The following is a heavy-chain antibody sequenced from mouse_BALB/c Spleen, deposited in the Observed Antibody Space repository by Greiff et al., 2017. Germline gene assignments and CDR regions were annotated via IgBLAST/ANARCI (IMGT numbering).Heavy chain of an antibody. Sequence: QVQLQQSGPELVKPGASVRISCKASGYTFTSYYIHWVKQRPGQGLEWIGWIYPGNVNTKYNEKFKGKATLTADKSSSTAYMQLSSLTSEDSAVYFCARTGYYGSSSSFDYWGQGTTLTVSS. CDR1: GYTFTSYY. CDR2: IYPGNVNT. D-gene: IGHD1-1*01. CDR3: ARTGYYGSSSSFDY. V-gene: IGHV1S56*01. J-gene: IGHJ2*01.